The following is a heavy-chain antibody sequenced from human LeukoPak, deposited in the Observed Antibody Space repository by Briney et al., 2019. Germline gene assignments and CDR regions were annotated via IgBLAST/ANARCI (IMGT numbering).Heavy chain of an antibody. CDR1: GFTVSSNY. CDR2: IYSGGST. CDR3: AASIAAAGRDY. V-gene: IGHV3-66*01. D-gene: IGHD6-13*01. J-gene: IGHJ4*02. Sequence: GGSLRLSCAASGFTVSSNYMSWVRQAPGKGLEWVSVIYSGGSTYYADSVKGRFTISRDNAKNSLYLQMNSLRAEDTAVYYCAASIAAAGRDYWGQGTLVTVSS.